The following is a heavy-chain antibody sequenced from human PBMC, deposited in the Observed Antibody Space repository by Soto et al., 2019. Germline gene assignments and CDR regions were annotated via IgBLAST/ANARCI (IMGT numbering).Heavy chain of an antibody. CDR2: INHSGST. CDR1: GGSFSGYY. CDR3: ATIFGVVIMGPQGVYGMDV. D-gene: IGHD3-3*01. V-gene: IGHV4-34*01. Sequence: SETLSLTCAVYGGSFSGYYWSWIRQPPGKGLEWIGEINHSGSTNYNPSLRSRVTISVDTSKNQFSLKLSSVTAADTAVYYCATIFGVVIMGPQGVYGMDVWGRGTTVTVSS. J-gene: IGHJ6*02.